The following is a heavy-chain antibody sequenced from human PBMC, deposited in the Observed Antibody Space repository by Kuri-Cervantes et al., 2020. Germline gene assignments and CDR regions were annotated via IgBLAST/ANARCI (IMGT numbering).Heavy chain of an antibody. CDR3: AKPISSRTTWGNDFDL. V-gene: IGHV3-21*04. CDR2: ISSSSSYI. CDR1: GFTFSSYS. J-gene: IGHJ3*01. Sequence: GESLKISCAASGFTFSSYSMNWVRQAPGKGLEWVSSISSSSSYIYYADSVKGRFTISRDNAKNSLYLQMNSLRVEDTAKYFCAKPISSRTTWGNDFDLWGQGTMVTVSS. D-gene: IGHD3-16*01.